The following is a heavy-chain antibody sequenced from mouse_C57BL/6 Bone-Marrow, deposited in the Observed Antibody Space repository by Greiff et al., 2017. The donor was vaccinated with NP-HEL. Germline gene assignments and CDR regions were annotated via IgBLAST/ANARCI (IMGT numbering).Heavy chain of an antibody. V-gene: IGHV3-6*01. J-gene: IGHJ4*01. CDR3: ARDHYYGSTFYAMDY. CDR2: ISYDGSN. Sequence: ESGPGLVKPSQSLSLTCSVTGYYITSGYYWNWIRQFPGNKLEWMGYISYDGSNNYNPSLKNRISITRDTSKNQFFLKLNSVTTEDTATYYCARDHYYGSTFYAMDYWGQGTSVTVSS. CDR1: GYYITSGYY. D-gene: IGHD1-1*01.